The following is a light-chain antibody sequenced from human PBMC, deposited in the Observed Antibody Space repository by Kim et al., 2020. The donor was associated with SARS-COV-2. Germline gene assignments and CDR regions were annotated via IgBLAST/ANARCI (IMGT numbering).Light chain of an antibody. CDR1: SSDVGGYNY. Sequence: PEQSVTMSCTGTSSDVGGYNYVSWYQQHPGKAPKVMIYDVTKRPSGVPDRFSGSKSGNTASLTISGLQGEDEAEYYCCSFVGNSVVFGGGTQLTVL. CDR2: DVT. V-gene: IGLV2-11*01. CDR3: CSFVGNSVV. J-gene: IGLJ2*01.